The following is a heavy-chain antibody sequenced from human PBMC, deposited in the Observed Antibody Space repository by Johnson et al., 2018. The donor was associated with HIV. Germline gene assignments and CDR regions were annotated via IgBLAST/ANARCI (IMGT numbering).Heavy chain of an antibody. V-gene: IGHV3-NL1*01. CDR1: GFTFSTYG. CDR2: IFSDGTT. J-gene: IGHJ3*02. D-gene: IGHD3-9*01. Sequence: QMLLVESGGGVVQPGRSLRLSCAASGFTFSTYGMHWVRQAPGKGLEWVAVIFSDGTTYYAGSVKGRFTISRDNSKNTVYLQMNSLRAEDTAVYYCARGYILTGYSGAFDMWGQWTMVTVSS. CDR3: ARGYILTGYSGAFDM.